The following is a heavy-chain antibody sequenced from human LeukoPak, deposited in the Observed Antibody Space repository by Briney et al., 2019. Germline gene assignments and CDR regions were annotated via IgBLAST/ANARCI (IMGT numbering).Heavy chain of an antibody. J-gene: IGHJ5*02. CDR3: ARLGYSDYVWGSYRYEIGNWFDP. Sequence: SGTLSLTCTVSGYSISSGYYWGWIRQPPGKGLEWIGSIYHSGSTYYNPSLKSRVTISVDTSKNQFSLKLSSVTAADTAVYYCARLGYSDYVWGSYRYEIGNWFDPWGQGTLVTVSS. CDR2: IYHSGST. CDR1: GYSISSGYY. D-gene: IGHD3-16*02. V-gene: IGHV4-38-2*02.